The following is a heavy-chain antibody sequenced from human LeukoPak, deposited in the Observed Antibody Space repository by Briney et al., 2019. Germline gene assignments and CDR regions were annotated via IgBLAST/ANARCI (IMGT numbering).Heavy chain of an antibody. V-gene: IGHV1-69*13. D-gene: IGHD3-10*01. CDR2: IIPIFGTA. Sequence: GASVNVSCKASGGTFSSYAISWVRQAPGQGLEWMGGIIPIFGTANYAQKSQGRVTITADESTSTAYMELSSLRSEDTAVYYCARDPPYYYGLGSYLPHFDYWGQGTLVTVSS. J-gene: IGHJ4*02. CDR1: GGTFSSYA. CDR3: ARDPPYYYGLGSYLPHFDY.